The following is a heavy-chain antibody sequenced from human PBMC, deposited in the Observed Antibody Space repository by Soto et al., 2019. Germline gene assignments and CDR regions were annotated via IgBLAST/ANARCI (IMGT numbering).Heavy chain of an antibody. CDR2: IYYSGST. CDR1: GGSISSSSYY. V-gene: IGHV4-39*01. CDR3: AGTLGSGWYHFDY. J-gene: IGHJ4*02. D-gene: IGHD6-19*01. Sequence: SETLSLTCTVSGGSISSSSYYWGWIRQPPGKGLEWIGSIYYSGSTYYNPSLKSRVTISVDTSKNQFSLKLSSVTAADTAVYYCAGTLGSGWYHFDYWGQGTLVTVSS.